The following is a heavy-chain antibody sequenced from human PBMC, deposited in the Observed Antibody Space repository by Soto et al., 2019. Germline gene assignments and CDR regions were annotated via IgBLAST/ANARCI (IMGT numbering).Heavy chain of an antibody. D-gene: IGHD6-19*01. CDR2: IWYDGSNK. V-gene: IGHV3-33*01. CDR3: ARDGKWLGLDY. CDR1: GFTFSSYG. J-gene: IGHJ4*02. Sequence: GGSLRLSCAASGFTFSSYGMHWVRQAPGKGLEWVAVIWYDGSNKYYADSVKGRFTISRDNFKNTLYLQMNSLRAEDTAVYYCARDGKWLGLDYWGQGTLVTVSS.